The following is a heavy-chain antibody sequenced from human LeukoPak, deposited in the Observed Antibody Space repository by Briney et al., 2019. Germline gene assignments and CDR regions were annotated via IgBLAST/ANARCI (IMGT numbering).Heavy chain of an antibody. Sequence: PSETLSLTCTVSGGSISSGGYYWSWIRQHPGKGLEWIGYIYYSGSTYYNPSLKSRVTISVDTSKNQFSLKLSSVTAADTAVYYCARVGEGCSSTSCYHWFDPWGQGTLVTVSS. J-gene: IGHJ5*02. CDR3: ARVGEGCSSTSCYHWFDP. CDR2: IYYSGST. CDR1: GGSISSGGYY. D-gene: IGHD2-2*01. V-gene: IGHV4-31*03.